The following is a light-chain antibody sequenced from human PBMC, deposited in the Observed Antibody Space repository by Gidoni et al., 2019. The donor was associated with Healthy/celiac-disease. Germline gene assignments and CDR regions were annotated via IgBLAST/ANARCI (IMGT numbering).Light chain of an antibody. J-gene: IGLJ2*01. CDR1: SSDVGGYNY. Sequence: QSALTQPASVSGSPGQSITISCTGTSSDVGGYNYFSWSQQHPGKAPKLMIYDVSNRPSGVSNRFSGSKSGNTASLTISGLQAEDEADYYCSSYTSSSTPVVFGGGTKLTVL. V-gene: IGLV2-14*03. CDR2: DVS. CDR3: SSYTSSSTPVV.